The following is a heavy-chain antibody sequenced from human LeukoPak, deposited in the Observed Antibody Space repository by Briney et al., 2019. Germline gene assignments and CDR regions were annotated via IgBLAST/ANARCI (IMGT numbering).Heavy chain of an antibody. CDR3: AREGTFPNSDFWSGPRLYYFDY. J-gene: IGHJ4*02. CDR1: GYTFTGYY. Sequence: ASVKVSCKASGYTFTGYYMHWVRQAPGQGLEWMGWINPNSGGTNYAQKFRGRVTMTRDTSISTAYMELSSLRSEDTAVYYCAREGTFPNSDFWSGPRLYYFDYWGQGTLVTVSS. CDR2: INPNSGGT. D-gene: IGHD3-3*01. V-gene: IGHV1-2*02.